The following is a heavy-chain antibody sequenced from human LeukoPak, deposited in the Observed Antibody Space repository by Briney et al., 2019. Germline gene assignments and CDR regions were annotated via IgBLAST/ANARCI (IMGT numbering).Heavy chain of an antibody. CDR3: ARDPGIAVAGIPSPAFNI. D-gene: IGHD6-19*01. J-gene: IGHJ3*02. CDR1: GFTFSSYS. V-gene: IGHV3-21*01. CDR2: ISSSSSYI. Sequence: GGSLRLSCAASGFTFSSYSMNWVRQAPGKGLEWVSSISSSSSYIYYADSVKGRFTISRDNAKSSLYLQMNSLRAEDTAVYYSARDPGIAVAGIPSPAFNIWGQGTMLTVSS.